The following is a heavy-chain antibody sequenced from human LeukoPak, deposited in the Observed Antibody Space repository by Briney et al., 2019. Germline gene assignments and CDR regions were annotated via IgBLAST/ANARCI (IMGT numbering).Heavy chain of an antibody. D-gene: IGHD5-12*01. CDR2: IRATSGTT. CDR1: GFTFSHHA. V-gene: IGHV3-23*01. Sequence: GGSLRLSCAASGFTFSHHAMSWVRQAPGKGLEWVSNIRATSGTTFYADSVKGRFTISRDNSKNTLYLQMNSLRAEDTAVYYCAKRGSWLDWGQGTLVTVSS. J-gene: IGHJ4*02. CDR3: AKRGSWLD.